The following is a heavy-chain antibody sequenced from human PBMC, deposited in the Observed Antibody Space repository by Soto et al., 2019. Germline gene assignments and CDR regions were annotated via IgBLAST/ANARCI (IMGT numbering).Heavy chain of an antibody. Sequence: SETLSLTCTVSGGSIRSSYWSWIRQPPGKGLEWIGYIYYPGNTNYKPSSGSTNYNPSLKSRVTISVDASKNQFSLKLSSVTAADTAVYYCARGAQGRVTAFDSWGQGTQVTVSS. CDR1: GGSIRSSY. J-gene: IGHJ4*02. V-gene: IGHV4-59*01. CDR2: IYYPGNTNYKPSSGST. D-gene: IGHD3-10*01. CDR3: ARGAQGRVTAFDS.